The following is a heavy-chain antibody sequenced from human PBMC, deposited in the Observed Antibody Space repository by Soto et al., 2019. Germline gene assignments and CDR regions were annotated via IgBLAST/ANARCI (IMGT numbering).Heavy chain of an antibody. J-gene: IGHJ6*03. Sequence: GGSLRLSCAASGFTFSSYWMHWVRQAPGKGLVWVSRINSDGSSTSYADSVKGRFTISRDNAKNTLYLQMNSLRAEDTAVYYCARGQERATYYYYYMDVWGKGTTVTVSS. CDR1: GFTFSSYW. CDR2: INSDGSST. CDR3: ARGQERATYYYYYMDV. D-gene: IGHD5-12*01. V-gene: IGHV3-74*01.